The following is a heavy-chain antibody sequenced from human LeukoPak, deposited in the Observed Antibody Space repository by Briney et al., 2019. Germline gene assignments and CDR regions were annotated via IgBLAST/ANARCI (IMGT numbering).Heavy chain of an antibody. CDR3: AKDTLRITIFGVASPEENWFDP. V-gene: IGHV3-23*01. D-gene: IGHD3-3*01. CDR1: GFTFSSYG. J-gene: IGHJ5*02. Sequence: GGSLRLSCAASGFTFSSYGMSWVRQAPGKGLEWVSAISGSGGSTYYADSVKGRFTISRDNSKNTLYLQMNSLRAEDTAVYYCAKDTLRITIFGVASPEENWFDPWGQGTLVTVSS. CDR2: ISGSGGST.